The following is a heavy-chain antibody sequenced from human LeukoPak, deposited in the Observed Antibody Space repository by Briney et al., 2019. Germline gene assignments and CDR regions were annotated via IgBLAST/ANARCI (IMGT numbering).Heavy chain of an antibody. CDR1: GFNISPYG. CDR2: IWSDGRNQ. Sequence: GKSLRLSCEASGFNISPYGMHWVRQAPGKGLEWLAAIWSDGRNQFYEESVKGRITISRDNSKSTLYLQMNNLRAEDTAVYYCASRDKGYYYGMDVWGQGTTVTVSS. J-gene: IGHJ6*02. V-gene: IGHV3-33*03. CDR3: ASRDKGYYYGMDV. D-gene: IGHD5-24*01.